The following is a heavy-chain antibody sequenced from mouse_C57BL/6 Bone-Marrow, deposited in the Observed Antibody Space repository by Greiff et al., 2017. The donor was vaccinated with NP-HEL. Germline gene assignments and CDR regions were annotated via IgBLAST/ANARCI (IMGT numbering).Heavy chain of an antibody. Sequence: QVHVKQSGPELVKPGASVKLSCKASGYTFTSYDINWVKQRPGQGLEWIGWIYPRDGSTKYNEKFKGKATLTVDTSSSTAYMELHSLTSEDSAVYFCAREGLLLRFLFAYWGQGTLVTVSA. D-gene: IGHD1-1*01. CDR2: IYPRDGST. CDR3: AREGLLLRFLFAY. CDR1: GYTFTSYD. J-gene: IGHJ3*01. V-gene: IGHV1-85*01.